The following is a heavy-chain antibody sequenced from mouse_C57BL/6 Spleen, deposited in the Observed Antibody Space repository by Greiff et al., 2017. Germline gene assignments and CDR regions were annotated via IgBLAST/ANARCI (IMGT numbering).Heavy chain of an antibody. D-gene: IGHD1-1*01. CDR1: GFTFSSYA. CDR2: ISDGGSYT. Sequence: DVMLVESGGGLVKPGGSLKLSCAASGFTFSSYAMSWVRQTPEKRLEWVATISDGGSYTYYPDNVKGRFTISRDNAKNNLYLQMSHLKSEDTAMDYCARDDYGSLYFDYSGQGTTLTVSS. CDR3: ARDDYGSLYFDY. J-gene: IGHJ2*01. V-gene: IGHV5-4*01.